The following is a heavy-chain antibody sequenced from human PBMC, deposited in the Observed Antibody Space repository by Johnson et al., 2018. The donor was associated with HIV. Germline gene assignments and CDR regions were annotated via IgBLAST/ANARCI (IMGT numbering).Heavy chain of an antibody. CDR3: ARGLVDGGERQWLDPYDAFDI. CDR2: LSYDGSNK. V-gene: IGHV3-30*04. D-gene: IGHD6-19*01. Sequence: QVQLVESGGGVVQPGRSLRLSCAASGFIFSNYALYWVRQAPGKGLEWVAVLSYDGSNKYYADSVKCRFTISRDSSKNTLYLHMNSLIGEATAVYYGARGLVDGGERQWLDPYDAFDIWDQGTMVTVSS. CDR1: GFIFSNYA. J-gene: IGHJ3*02.